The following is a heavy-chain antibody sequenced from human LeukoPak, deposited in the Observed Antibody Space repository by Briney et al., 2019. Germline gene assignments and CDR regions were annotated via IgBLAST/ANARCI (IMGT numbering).Heavy chain of an antibody. D-gene: IGHD2/OR15-2a*01. Sequence: TLSLTCTVSGGSITSGNDYWSWIRQPAGKELEWIGRIHATGSTRFNPSFKSRVSISFDMSENQFSLNLISVTAADTAIYYCAKLIAGSMAFNYWGRGTLVTVSS. CDR3: AKLIAGSMAFNY. J-gene: IGHJ4*02. CDR1: GGSITSGNDY. V-gene: IGHV4-61*02. CDR2: IHATGST.